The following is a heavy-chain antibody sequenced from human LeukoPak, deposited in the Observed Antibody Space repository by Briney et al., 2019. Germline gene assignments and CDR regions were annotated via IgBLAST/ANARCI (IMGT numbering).Heavy chain of an antibody. Sequence: GGSLRLSCAAFGFTFISYGMQWVRQAPGKGLVWVSRINTDGSSTSYADSVKGRFTVSRDNAKNTVYLQVNSLRAEDTAVYFCTRELPREVTLDYWGQGTLVTVSS. CDR2: INTDGSST. CDR1: GFTFISYG. D-gene: IGHD2-21*02. V-gene: IGHV3-74*01. CDR3: TRELPREVTLDY. J-gene: IGHJ4*01.